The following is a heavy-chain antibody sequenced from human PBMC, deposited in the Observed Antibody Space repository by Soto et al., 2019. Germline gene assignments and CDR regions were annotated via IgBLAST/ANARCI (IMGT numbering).Heavy chain of an antibody. Sequence: PGGSLRLSCVASGFTFSSYGMHWVRQAPGKGLEWVAVISDDGSNKYYADSVKGRFTISRDNSKNTLYVQMNSLRAEDTAVYYCAKDPGSYNFWSGYYSGPDYWGQGTPVTVSS. CDR3: AKDPGSYNFWSGYYSGPDY. CDR1: GFTFSSYG. V-gene: IGHV3-30*18. CDR2: ISDDGSNK. D-gene: IGHD3-3*01. J-gene: IGHJ4*02.